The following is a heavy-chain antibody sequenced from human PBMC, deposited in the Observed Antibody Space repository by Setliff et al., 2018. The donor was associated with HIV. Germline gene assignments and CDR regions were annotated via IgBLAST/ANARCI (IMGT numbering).Heavy chain of an antibody. D-gene: IGHD3-10*01. CDR1: GYTFSDHD. CDR2: VNPKSDNS. Sequence: ASVKVSCKASGYTFSDHDINWVRQASGQRLEWMGWVNPKSDNSGLAQKFQGRVFLTSIASLNTTYMYLNGLTSDDTATYYCARRIKDNDNYNIPCESWGQGTLVTVSS. J-gene: IGHJ5*01. CDR3: ARRIKDNDNYNIPCES. V-gene: IGHV1-8*02.